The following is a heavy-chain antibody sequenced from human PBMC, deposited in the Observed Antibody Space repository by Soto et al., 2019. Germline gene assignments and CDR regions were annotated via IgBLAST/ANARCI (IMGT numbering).Heavy chain of an antibody. V-gene: IGHV3-15*07. CDR1: GFTFSNAW. J-gene: IGHJ3*02. D-gene: IGHD3-10*01. Sequence: EVQLVESRGGLVKPGGSLRLSCAASGFTFSNAWMNWVRQAPGKGLEWVGRIKSKTDGGTTDYAAPVKGRFTISRDDSKNTLYLQMNSLKTEDTAVYYCTTDDYGSGSWDAFDIWGQGTMVTVSS. CDR3: TTDDYGSGSWDAFDI. CDR2: IKSKTDGGTT.